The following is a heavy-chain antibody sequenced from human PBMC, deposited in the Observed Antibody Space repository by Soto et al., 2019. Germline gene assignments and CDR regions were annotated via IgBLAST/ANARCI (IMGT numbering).Heavy chain of an antibody. Sequence: PSETLSLTCTVSGDSLSLYYWSWIRLSPGKGLEWIGYIYSTGSSNQNPSLRDRVAVSADASKNQFYLTLSSMTAADTAVYYWARGERKVNWRPYFDTWCQGIQVTVSS. CDR3: ARGERKVNWRPYFDT. J-gene: IGHJ5*02. V-gene: IGHV4-59*01. CDR2: IYSTGSS. D-gene: IGHD1-26*01. CDR1: GDSLSLYY.